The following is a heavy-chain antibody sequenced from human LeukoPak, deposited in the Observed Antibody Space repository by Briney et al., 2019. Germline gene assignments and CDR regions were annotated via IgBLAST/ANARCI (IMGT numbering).Heavy chain of an antibody. Sequence: PGGSLRLSCAASGFTFGTYSMNWVRQAPGKGLEWVSYISSSSSTIYYADSVRGRFTISRDNAKNSLYLQMNSLRAEDTAVYYCAREGIWFGELSIPSDYDYWGQGTLVTVSS. J-gene: IGHJ4*02. V-gene: IGHV3-48*01. CDR2: ISSSSSTI. CDR1: GFTFGTYS. D-gene: IGHD3-10*01. CDR3: AREGIWFGELSIPSDYDY.